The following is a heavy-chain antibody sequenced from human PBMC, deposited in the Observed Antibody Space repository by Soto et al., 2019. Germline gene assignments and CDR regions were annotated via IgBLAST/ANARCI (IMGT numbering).Heavy chain of an antibody. CDR3: AREGGDGYNADFDY. V-gene: IGHV1-69*13. Sequence: SVKVSCKASGGTFSSYAISWVRQAPGQGLEWMGGIIPIFGTANYAQKFQGRVTITADESTSTAYMELSSLRSEDTAVYYCAREGGDGYNADFDYWGQGTLVTVSS. D-gene: IGHD5-12*01. CDR2: IIPIFGTA. CDR1: GGTFSSYA. J-gene: IGHJ4*02.